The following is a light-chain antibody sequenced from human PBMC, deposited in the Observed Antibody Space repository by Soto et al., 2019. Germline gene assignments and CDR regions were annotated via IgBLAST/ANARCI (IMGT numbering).Light chain of an antibody. CDR2: GNS. CDR1: SSNIGAGYD. Sequence: QSVLTQPPSVSGAPGQRVTISCTGSSSNIGAGYDVHWYQQLPGTAPKLLIYGNSNRPSGVPDRFSGSKSGTSASLAITGLQAEDEADYYCQSYDSSLSAPYVFGKGTKVTVL. J-gene: IGLJ1*01. V-gene: IGLV1-40*01. CDR3: QSYDSSLSAPYV.